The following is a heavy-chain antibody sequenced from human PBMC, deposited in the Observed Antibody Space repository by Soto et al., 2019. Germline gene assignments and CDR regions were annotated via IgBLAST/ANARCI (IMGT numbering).Heavy chain of an antibody. J-gene: IGHJ6*03. CDR3: AAAATYYDFWSGYYRAMGYMDV. D-gene: IGHD3-3*01. Sequence: SVKVSCKASGFTFTSPAMQWVRQARGQRLEWIGWIVVGSDNTNYAQKFQERVTITRDMSTSTAYMELSSLRSEDTAVYYCAAAATYYDFWSGYYRAMGYMDVWGKGTTVTVSS. V-gene: IGHV1-58*02. CDR1: GFTFTSPA. CDR2: IVVGSDNT.